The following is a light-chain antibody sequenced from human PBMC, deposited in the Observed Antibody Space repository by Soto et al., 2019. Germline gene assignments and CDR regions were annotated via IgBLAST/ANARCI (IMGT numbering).Light chain of an antibody. CDR2: GAS. CDR3: QQYGSSALT. J-gene: IGKJ4*01. Sequence: EIGMAQSPATLSVSPGGRATLSCRASQGVSRNLAWYQQKPGQAPRLLIYGASSRATGIPDRFSGSGSGTDFTLTISRLEPEDFAVYYCQQYGSSALTFGGGTKVDIK. V-gene: IGKV3-20*01. CDR1: QGVSRN.